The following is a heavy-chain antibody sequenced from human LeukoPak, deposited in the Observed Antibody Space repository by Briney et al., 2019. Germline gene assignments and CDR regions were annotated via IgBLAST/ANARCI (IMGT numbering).Heavy chain of an antibody. CDR3: ARATVTPDTYYFDY. CDR1: GGSFSGYY. J-gene: IGHJ4*02. CDR2: INHSGST. V-gene: IGHV4-34*01. D-gene: IGHD4-17*01. Sequence: ASETLSLTCAVYGGSFSGYYWSWIRQPPGKGLEWIGEINHSGSTNYNPSLKSRVTISVDTSKNQFSLKLSSVTAADTAVYYCARATVTPDTYYFDYWGQGTLVTVSS.